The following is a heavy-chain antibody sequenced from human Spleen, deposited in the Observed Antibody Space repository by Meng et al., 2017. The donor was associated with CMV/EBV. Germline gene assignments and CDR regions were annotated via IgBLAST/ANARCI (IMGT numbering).Heavy chain of an antibody. CDR2: IFSNDEK. D-gene: IGHD3-3*01. J-gene: IGHJ6*02. CDR1: GFSLSNARMG. Sequence: SGPTLVKPTETLTLTCTVSGFSLSNARMGVSWTRQPPGKALEWLAHIFSNDEKSYSTSLKSRLTISKDTSKSQVVLTMTNMDPVDTATYYCARIPYDFWSGPPYYYYYGMDVWGQGTTVTVSS. CDR3: ARIPYDFWSGPPYYYYYGMDV. V-gene: IGHV2-26*01.